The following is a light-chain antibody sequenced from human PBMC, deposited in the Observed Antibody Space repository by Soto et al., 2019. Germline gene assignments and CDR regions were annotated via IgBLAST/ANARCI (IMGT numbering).Light chain of an antibody. CDR2: KAS. Sequence: DIQMTQSPSTLSASVGDRVTITCRASQSISSWLAWYQQKPGKAPKLLIYKASSLESGDPSRFSGSGSGTEFTLTISSLQPDAFATYYCQQYNSYKTFGQGTKVDIK. CDR3: QQYNSYKT. CDR1: QSISSW. J-gene: IGKJ1*01. V-gene: IGKV1-5*03.